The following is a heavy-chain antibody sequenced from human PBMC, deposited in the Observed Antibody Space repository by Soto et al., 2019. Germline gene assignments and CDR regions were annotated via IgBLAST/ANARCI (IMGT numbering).Heavy chain of an antibody. V-gene: IGHV3-33*01. CDR2: IWYDGSNK. CDR3: ARGRGVAVPQTQEYYYYMDV. Sequence: QVQLVESGGGVVQPGRSLRLSCAASGFTFSSYGMHWVRQALGKGLEWVAVIWYDGSNKYYADSVKGRFTISRDNSKNTLYLQMNSLRAEDTAVYYCARGRGVAVPQTQEYYYYMDVWGKGTTVTVSS. D-gene: IGHD6-19*01. CDR1: GFTFSSYG. J-gene: IGHJ6*03.